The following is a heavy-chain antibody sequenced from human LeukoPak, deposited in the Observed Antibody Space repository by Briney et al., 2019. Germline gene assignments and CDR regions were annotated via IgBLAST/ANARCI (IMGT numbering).Heavy chain of an antibody. V-gene: IGHV4-59*08. Sequence: SETLSLTCTVSGGSISSQYWSWIRQPPGRGLEWIGYISYSGNTKYNPSLKSRVTIPVDTSKNQFSLKLNSMTAADTSVYYCARLRFLEWLFPWFDPWGQGTLVTVSS. CDR3: ARLRFLEWLFPWFDP. J-gene: IGHJ5*02. CDR1: GGSISSQY. D-gene: IGHD3-3*01. CDR2: ISYSGNT.